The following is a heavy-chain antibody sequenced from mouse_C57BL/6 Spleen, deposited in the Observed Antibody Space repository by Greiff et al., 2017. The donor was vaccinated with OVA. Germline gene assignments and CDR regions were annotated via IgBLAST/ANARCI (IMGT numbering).Heavy chain of an antibody. J-gene: IGHJ3*01. D-gene: IGHD2-3*01. CDR2: IYPGNSDT. CDR3: TRSEDYDGYYQDWVAY. CDR1: GYTFTSYW. Sequence: VQLQQSGTVLARPGASVKMSCKTSGYTFTSYWMHWVKQRPGQGLEWIGAIYPGNSDTSYNQKFKGKAKLTAVTSASTAYMELSSLTKEDSAVYYCTRSEDYDGYYQDWVAYWGQGTLVTVSA. V-gene: IGHV1-5*01.